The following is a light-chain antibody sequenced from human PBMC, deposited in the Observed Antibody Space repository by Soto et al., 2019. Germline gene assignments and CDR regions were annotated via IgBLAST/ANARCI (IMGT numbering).Light chain of an antibody. V-gene: IGKV3-15*01. Sequence: IVMTQSPSTLSVSPGERATLSFRASQSVSSNLAWYQQKPGQAPRLLIYGASTRATGIPARFSGSGSGTEFTLTISSLQSEDFAVYYCQQYNNWHQTFGQGTKVEIK. J-gene: IGKJ1*01. CDR1: QSVSSN. CDR2: GAS. CDR3: QQYNNWHQT.